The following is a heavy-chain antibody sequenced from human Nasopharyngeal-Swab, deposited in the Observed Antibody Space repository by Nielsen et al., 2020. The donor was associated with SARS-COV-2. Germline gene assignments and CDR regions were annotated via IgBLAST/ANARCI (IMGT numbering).Heavy chain of an antibody. Sequence: ASVKVSCKASGYTFTNYYMHWVRQAPGQGLQWMGIINPSGGSTSYAQKFQGRVTMTRDTSTSTVYMELSSLRSEDTAVYYCARDTRETPGSYYNEGAFDIWGQGTMVTVSS. J-gene: IGHJ3*02. D-gene: IGHD3-10*01. CDR3: ARDTRETPGSYYNEGAFDI. V-gene: IGHV1-46*01. CDR1: GYTFTNYY. CDR2: INPSGGST.